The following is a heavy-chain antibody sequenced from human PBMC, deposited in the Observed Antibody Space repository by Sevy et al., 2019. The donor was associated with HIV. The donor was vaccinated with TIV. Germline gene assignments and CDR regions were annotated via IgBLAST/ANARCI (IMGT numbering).Heavy chain of an antibody. V-gene: IGHV3-30-3*01. Sequence: GGSLRLSCAASGFSFNTHAMHWVRQAPGKGLDWVAQISYDGSAKYYADSVKGRFTVSRDDSKNTLYLQMNSLRHEDSAVYYCAREGGHTSAWTPGKYWGQGTQVTVSS. CDR3: AREGGHTSAWTPGKY. D-gene: IGHD6-19*01. CDR2: ISYDGSAK. J-gene: IGHJ4*02. CDR1: GFSFNTHA.